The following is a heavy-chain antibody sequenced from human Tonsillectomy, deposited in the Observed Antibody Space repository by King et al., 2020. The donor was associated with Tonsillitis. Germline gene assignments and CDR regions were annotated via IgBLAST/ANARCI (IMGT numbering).Heavy chain of an antibody. CDR3: ATSILTGHTFDY. Sequence: EVQLVESGGGLVQPGGSLRLSCAASGFSFSSYWMTWVRQAPGKGLEWVANIKEDGSEKYYVDSVKGRFTISRDNAKNSLYLQMNTLRAEDTAVYYCATSILTGHTFDYWGQGSLVTVSS. J-gene: IGHJ4*02. V-gene: IGHV3-7*01. D-gene: IGHD3-9*01. CDR2: IKEDGSEK. CDR1: GFSFSSYW.